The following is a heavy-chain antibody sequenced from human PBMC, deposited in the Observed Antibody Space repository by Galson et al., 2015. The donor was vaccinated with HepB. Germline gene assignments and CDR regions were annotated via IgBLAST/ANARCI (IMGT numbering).Heavy chain of an antibody. J-gene: IGHJ4*02. CDR2: TYYRSKWYD. V-gene: IGHV6-1*01. CDR1: EDSVSSNSAT. D-gene: IGHD2-21*02. CDR3: AGSTTAIGDYYYDS. Sequence: CAISEDSVSSNSATWNWIRQSPSGGLEWLGRTYYRSKWYDDYAFSLKSRISINPDTSKNQLSLQLTSVTPEDTAVYYCAGSTTAIGDYYYDSWGRGTLVTVSS.